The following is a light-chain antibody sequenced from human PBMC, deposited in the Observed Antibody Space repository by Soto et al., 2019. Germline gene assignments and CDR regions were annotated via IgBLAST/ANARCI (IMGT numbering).Light chain of an antibody. CDR3: QQLSSYPST. Sequence: IQLTQSPSSLSASVGDRVTITCRASQGIGSYLAWYQQKPGEAPKLLIYAASTLQSGVPSRFSGSGSGTDFALTISSLQAGDFATYYCQQLSSYPSTFGGGTKVEIK. CDR1: QGIGSY. CDR2: AAS. J-gene: IGKJ4*01. V-gene: IGKV1-9*01.